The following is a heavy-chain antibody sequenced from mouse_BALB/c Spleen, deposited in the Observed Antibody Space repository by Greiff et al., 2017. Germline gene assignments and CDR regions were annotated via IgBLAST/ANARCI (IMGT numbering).Heavy chain of an antibody. J-gene: IGHJ3*01. D-gene: IGHD2-4*01. CDR2: IDPENGNT. CDR1: GFNIKDYY. CDR3: AERDYDGFAY. Sequence: EVQLQQSGAELVRPGALVKLSCKASGFNIKDYYMHWVKQRPEQGLEWIGWIDPENGNTIYDPKFQGKASITADTSSNTAYLQLSSLTSEDTAVYYCAERDYDGFAYWGQGTLVTVSA. V-gene: IGHV14-1*02.